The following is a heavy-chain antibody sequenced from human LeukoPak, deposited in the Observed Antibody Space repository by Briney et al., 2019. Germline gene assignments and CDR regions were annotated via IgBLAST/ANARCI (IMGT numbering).Heavy chain of an antibody. J-gene: IGHJ3*02. Sequence: ASVKVSCKASGGTFSSYAISWVRQAPGQGLEWMGGIIPIFGTANYAQKFQERVTITRDMSTSTAYMELSSLRSEDTAVYYCARDKVGAELGAFDIWGQGTMVTVSS. CDR3: ARDKVGAELGAFDI. D-gene: IGHD1-26*01. V-gene: IGHV1-69*05. CDR1: GGTFSSYA. CDR2: IIPIFGTA.